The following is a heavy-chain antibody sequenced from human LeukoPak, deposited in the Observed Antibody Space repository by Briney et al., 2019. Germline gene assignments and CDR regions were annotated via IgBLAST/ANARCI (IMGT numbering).Heavy chain of an antibody. CDR2: IKQDGSEK. CDR1: GFTFSSYW. D-gene: IGHD2-2*01. Sequence: GGSLRLSCAASGFTFSSYWMSWVRQAPGKGLEWVANIKQDGSEKYYVDSVKGRFTISRDNAKNSLYLQMNSLRAEDTAVYYCARDDYRYCSSTSCYDSYRGASYYYYYYYMDVWGKGTTVTVSS. J-gene: IGHJ6*03. CDR3: ARDDYRYCSSTSCYDSYRGASYYYYYYYMDV. V-gene: IGHV3-7*01.